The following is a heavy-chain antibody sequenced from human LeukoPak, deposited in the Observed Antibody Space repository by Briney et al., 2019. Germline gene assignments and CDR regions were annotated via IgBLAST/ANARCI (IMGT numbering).Heavy chain of an antibody. Sequence: ASETLSLTCAVYGGSFSGYYWSWIRQPPGKGLEWIGEINHGGSTNYNPYLKSRVTISVDTSKNQFSLKLSSVTAAGTAVYYCARGSSENYDFWSGYSGYYYYYMDVWGKGTTVTVSS. CDR3: ARGSSENYDFWSGYSGYYYYYMDV. CDR2: INHGGST. J-gene: IGHJ6*03. V-gene: IGHV4-34*01. CDR1: GGSFSGYY. D-gene: IGHD3-3*01.